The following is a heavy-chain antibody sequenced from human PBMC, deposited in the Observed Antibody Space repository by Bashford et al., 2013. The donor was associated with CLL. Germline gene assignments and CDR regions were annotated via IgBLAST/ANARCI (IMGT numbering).Heavy chain of an antibody. CDR1: GFNFITYD. CDR2: IRNSGNTI. Sequence: GGSLRLSCAASGFNFITYDMNWVRQTPGKGLEWVSYIRNSGNTIYYTDSVKGRFTVSRDNAKNSVYLQMNSLRVEDTAVYYCAREYDSSWYGVGYWGQGTLVTVSS. CDR3: AREYDSSWYGVGY. V-gene: IGHV3-48*03. J-gene: IGHJ4*02. D-gene: IGHD6-13*01.